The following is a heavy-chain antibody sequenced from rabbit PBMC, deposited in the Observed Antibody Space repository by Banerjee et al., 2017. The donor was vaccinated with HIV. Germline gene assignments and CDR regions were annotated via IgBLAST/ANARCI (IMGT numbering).Heavy chain of an antibody. CDR3: ARGLDAVIGWNFGW. Sequence: QEQLVESGGGLVRPEGSLKLSCTASGFSFSNKAVMCWVRQAPGKGLQWIACINAVTGIAIFATWAKGRFPFPKTSSTPVTLQMTSLTAADTATYFCARGLDAVIGWNFGWWGPGTLVTVS. J-gene: IGHJ6*01. V-gene: IGHV1S45*01. D-gene: IGHD4-1*01. CDR1: GFSFSNKAV. CDR2: INAVTGIA.